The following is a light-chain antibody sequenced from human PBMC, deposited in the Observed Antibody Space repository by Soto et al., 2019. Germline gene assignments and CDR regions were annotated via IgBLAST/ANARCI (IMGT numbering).Light chain of an antibody. CDR1: SGHSNYA. CDR2: LNSDGSH. Sequence: VLTQSPSASASLGASVKLTCTLSSGHSNYAIAWHQQQPEKGPRYLMILNSDGSHNKGDGIPDRFSGSSSGAERYLTISSLQPEDEADYYCQTWATGIRVFGGGTQLTVL. CDR3: QTWATGIRV. J-gene: IGLJ3*02. V-gene: IGLV4-69*01.